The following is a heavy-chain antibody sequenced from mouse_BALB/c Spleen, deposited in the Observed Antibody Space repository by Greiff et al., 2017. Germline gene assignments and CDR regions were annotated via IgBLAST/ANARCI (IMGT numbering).Heavy chain of an antibody. Sequence: QVQLQQSGAELMKPGASVKISCKATGYTFSSYWIEWVKQRPGHGLEWIGEILPGSGSTNYNEKFKGKATFTADTSSNTAYMQLSSLTSEDSAVYDCARGGLYGSSSFDYWGQGTTLTVSS. CDR1: GYTFSSYW. V-gene: IGHV1-9*01. D-gene: IGHD1-1*01. CDR3: ARGGLYGSSSFDY. J-gene: IGHJ2*01. CDR2: ILPGSGST.